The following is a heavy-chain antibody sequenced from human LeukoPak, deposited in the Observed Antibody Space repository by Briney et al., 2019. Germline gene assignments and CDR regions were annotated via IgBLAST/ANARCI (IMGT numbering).Heavy chain of an antibody. Sequence: GGSLRLSCAASGFTFSSYGMHWVRQAPGKGLEWVAVISYDGSNKYYADSVKGRFTISRDNSKNTLYLQMNSLRVEDTVVFYCAKGPLYSLHETHYFDHWGQGTLVTVSS. CDR2: ISYDGSNK. V-gene: IGHV3-30*18. CDR3: AKGPLYSLHETHYFDH. J-gene: IGHJ4*02. D-gene: IGHD5-18*01. CDR1: GFTFSSYG.